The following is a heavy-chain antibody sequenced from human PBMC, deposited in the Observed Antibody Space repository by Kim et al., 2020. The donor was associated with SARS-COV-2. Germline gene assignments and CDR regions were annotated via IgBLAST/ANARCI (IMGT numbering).Heavy chain of an antibody. D-gene: IGHD6-19*01. V-gene: IGHV3-23*05. Sequence: GGSLRLSCAASGFTFSRRAMSWVRQVPGKGLEWIASVTNNNNPYYSDSVKVRFTVSRDITKDTLYLQMNSLRADDTALYYCAKDHHSSGWPIFHSWGQGTLVAVSS. J-gene: IGHJ4*02. CDR1: GFTFSRRA. CDR2: VTNNNNP. CDR3: AKDHHSSGWPIFHS.